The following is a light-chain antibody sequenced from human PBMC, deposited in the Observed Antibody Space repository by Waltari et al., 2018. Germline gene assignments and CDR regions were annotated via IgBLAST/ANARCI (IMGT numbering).Light chain of an antibody. J-gene: IGLJ2*01. Sequence: QSALTQPPSASGSPGQSVTISCTGTSSDVGGYNCFPWYQHHPGKAPKLMIYDVPKRPSGVPDRFSGSKSGNTAYLTVSGLQAEDEADYYCNSYAGSNSVLFGAGTKLTVL. CDR2: DVP. CDR1: SSDVGGYNC. CDR3: NSYAGSNSVL. V-gene: IGLV2-8*01.